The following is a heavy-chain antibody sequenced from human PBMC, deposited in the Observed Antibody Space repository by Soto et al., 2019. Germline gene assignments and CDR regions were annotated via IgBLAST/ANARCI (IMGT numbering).Heavy chain of an antibody. CDR3: AAGDSSDTGDH. CDR2: TTPMIGTT. CDR1: GDTLRTHS. V-gene: IGHV1-69*01. Sequence: QVQLVQSGAEVKKPGSSVKVSCKASGDTLRTHSISWVRKAPGQGLEWMGGTTPMIGTTDYAEKFQGRVTIPADESTTTSYMELSSLRPDDTAGYYCAAGDSSDTGDHWGQGTLVTVSS. D-gene: IGHD5-18*01. J-gene: IGHJ4*02.